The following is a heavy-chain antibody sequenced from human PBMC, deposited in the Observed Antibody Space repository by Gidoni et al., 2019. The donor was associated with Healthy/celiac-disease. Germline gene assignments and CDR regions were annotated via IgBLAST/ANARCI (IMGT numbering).Heavy chain of an antibody. J-gene: IGHJ4*02. CDR1: GFTFDDYA. CDR3: AKSYSSSWYVGIGYFDY. Sequence: EVQLVESGGGLVQPGRSLRLSCAASGFTFDDYAMHWVRQAPGKGLEWVSGISWNSGSIGYADSVKGRFTISRDNAKNSLYLQMNSLRAEDTALYYCAKSYSSSWYVGIGYFDYWGQGTLVTVSS. CDR2: ISWNSGSI. V-gene: IGHV3-9*01. D-gene: IGHD6-13*01.